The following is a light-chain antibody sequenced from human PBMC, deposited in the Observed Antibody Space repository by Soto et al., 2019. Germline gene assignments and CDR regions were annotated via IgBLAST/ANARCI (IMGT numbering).Light chain of an antibody. V-gene: IGKV3-15*01. CDR2: GAS. CDR3: QQYNNWPPVT. CDR1: QSVNSN. J-gene: IGKJ4*01. Sequence: TLSVSPGERATLSCRASQSVNSNLAWYQQKPGQAPRLLIYGASTRATSIPARFSGSGSGTEFTLTISSLQSEDFAVYYCQQYNNWPPVTFGGGTKVEIK.